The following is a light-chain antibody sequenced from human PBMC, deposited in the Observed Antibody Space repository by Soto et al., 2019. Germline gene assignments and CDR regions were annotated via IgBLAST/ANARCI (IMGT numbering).Light chain of an antibody. CDR3: QQYGSSPLT. CDR2: GAS. CDR1: QNIHIN. V-gene: IGKV3-20*01. Sequence: IVMTQFPYTLSVSPGDTATLSCRSSQNIHINLAWYQQKPGQAPTLLIYGASSRATGIPDRFSGSGSGTDFTLTISRLEPEDFAVYYCQQYGSSPLTFGGGTKVDIK. J-gene: IGKJ4*01.